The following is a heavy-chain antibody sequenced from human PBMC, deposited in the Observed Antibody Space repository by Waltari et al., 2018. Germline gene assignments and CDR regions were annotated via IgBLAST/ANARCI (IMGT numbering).Heavy chain of an antibody. V-gene: IGHV4-34*01. CDR1: GGSFSGYY. Sequence: QVQLQQWGAGLLKPSETLSLTCAVYGGSFSGYYWSWNRQPPGKGLEWIGEINHSGSTNYNPSLKSRVTISVDTSKNQFSLKLSSVTAADTAVYYCARGLTGDAFDIWGQGTMVTVSS. J-gene: IGHJ3*02. D-gene: IGHD7-27*01. CDR2: INHSGST. CDR3: ARGLTGDAFDI.